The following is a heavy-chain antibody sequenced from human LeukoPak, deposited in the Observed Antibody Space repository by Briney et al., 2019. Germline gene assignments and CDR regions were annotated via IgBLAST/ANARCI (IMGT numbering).Heavy chain of an antibody. CDR2: ISGSGGST. J-gene: IGHJ4*02. CDR3: AKGPWRRTTAPNYFDY. D-gene: IGHD1-1*01. CDR1: GFTFSSYA. Sequence: GGSLRLSCAASGFTFSSYAMSWVRQAPGKGLEWVSAISGSGGSTYYADSVKGRFTISRGNSKNTLYLQMNSLRAEDTAVYYCAKGPWRRTTAPNYFDYWGQGTLVTVSS. V-gene: IGHV3-23*01.